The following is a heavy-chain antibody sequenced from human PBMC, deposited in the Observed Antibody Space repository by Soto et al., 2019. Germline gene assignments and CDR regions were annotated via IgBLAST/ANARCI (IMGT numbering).Heavy chain of an antibody. CDR2: SSALNGYT. V-gene: IGHV1-18*01. CDR3: AKYSSKGGSGAGYYGMDV. J-gene: IGHJ6*02. D-gene: IGHD3-10*01. Sequence: ASVKVSCKASGFTFTTHGLTWVRQAPGQGLEWMGWSSALNGYTNYAQNFQGRLTITTDSSTSTAYMELRSLRSDDTAVCYCAKYSSKGGSGAGYYGMDVWGQGTTVTVSS. CDR1: GFTFTTHG.